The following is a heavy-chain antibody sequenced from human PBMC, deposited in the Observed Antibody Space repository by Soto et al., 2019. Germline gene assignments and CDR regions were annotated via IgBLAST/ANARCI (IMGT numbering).Heavy chain of an antibody. CDR1: GYTFTSYD. CDR3: ARAGVVVVAASSSYGMDV. CDR2: MNPNSGNT. V-gene: IGHV1-8*01. D-gene: IGHD2-15*01. J-gene: IGHJ6*02. Sequence: QVQLVQSGAEVKKPGASVKVSCKASGYTFTSYDINWVRQATGQGLEWMGWMNPNSGNTGYAQKFQGRVTMTRITSISTAYMELSSLRSEDTAVYYCARAGVVVVAASSSYGMDVWGQGTTVTVSS.